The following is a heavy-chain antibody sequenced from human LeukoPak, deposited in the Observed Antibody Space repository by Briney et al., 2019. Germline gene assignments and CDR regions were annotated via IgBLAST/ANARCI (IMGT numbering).Heavy chain of an antibody. J-gene: IGHJ5*02. D-gene: IGHD3-10*01. CDR2: IYYSGST. V-gene: IGHV4-39*07. Sequence: SETLSLTCTVSGGSISSSSYYWGWIRQPPGKGLEWVGSIYYSGSTYYNPSLKSRVTISVDTSKNQFSLKLSSVTAADTAVYYCARDGRGWFGELRWLDPWGQGTLVSVSS. CDR3: ARDGRGWFGELRWLDP. CDR1: GGSISSSSYY.